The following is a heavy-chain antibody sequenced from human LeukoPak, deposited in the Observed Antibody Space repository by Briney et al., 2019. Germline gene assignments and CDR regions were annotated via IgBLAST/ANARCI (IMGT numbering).Heavy chain of an antibody. J-gene: IGHJ6*02. CDR3: ARGDFRNYYGMDV. CDR2: ISNSGSSI. V-gene: IGHV3-11*01. Sequence: PGGSLRLSCAASGFTFSDYYMSWIRQAPGKGLEWVSYISNSGSSIYYADSVKGRFTISRDSAKNSLYLQMNSLRAEDTAVYYCARGDFRNYYGMDVWGQGTTVTVSS. D-gene: IGHD3-3*01. CDR1: GFTFSDYY.